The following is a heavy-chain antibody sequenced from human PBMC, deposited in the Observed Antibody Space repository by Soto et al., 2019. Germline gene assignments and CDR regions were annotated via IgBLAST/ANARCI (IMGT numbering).Heavy chain of an antibody. CDR3: VKAGITMIVEQRGAFDI. D-gene: IGHD3-22*01. V-gene: IGHV3-23*01. CDR1: GFTFSSYA. J-gene: IGHJ3*02. Sequence: GGSRRLSCAASGFTFSSYAMCWVRQAPGKGLGWVSAISGNRGRTYYADSVKGRITISRDNSKNTRYLQMNSTRAEDSAVYYCVKAGITMIVEQRGAFDIWCQGIMGTV. CDR2: ISGNRGRT.